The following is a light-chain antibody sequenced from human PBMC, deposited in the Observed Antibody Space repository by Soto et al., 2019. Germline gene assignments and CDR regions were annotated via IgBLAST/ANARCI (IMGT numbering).Light chain of an antibody. J-gene: IGKJ4*01. CDR2: AAS. Sequence: DIEMTQSPSSLSASEGDRVTITCRASQDIRNYLGWYQQRPGQAPKSLIYAASSLQSGVPSKFSGSGSGTDFTLTISSLQPEDSATYYCQQYSSYPLSFGGGTKVEIK. CDR3: QQYSSYPLS. V-gene: IGKV1-16*02. CDR1: QDIRNY.